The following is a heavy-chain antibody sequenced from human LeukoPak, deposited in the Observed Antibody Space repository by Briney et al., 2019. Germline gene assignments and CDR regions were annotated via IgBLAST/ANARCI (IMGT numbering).Heavy chain of an antibody. Sequence: GESLKISCKGSGYSFTSYWIGWVRQMPGKGLEWMGIIYPGDSDTRYSPSFQGQVTISADKSISTAYLQWSSPKASDTAMYYCARHSYCSSTSCYRFFDYWGQGTLVTVSS. CDR3: ARHSYCSSTSCYRFFDY. V-gene: IGHV5-51*01. D-gene: IGHD2-2*01. CDR1: GYSFTSYW. CDR2: IYPGDSDT. J-gene: IGHJ4*02.